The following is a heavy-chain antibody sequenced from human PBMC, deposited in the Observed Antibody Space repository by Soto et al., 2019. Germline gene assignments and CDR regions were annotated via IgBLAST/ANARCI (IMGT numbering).Heavy chain of an antibody. J-gene: IGHJ5*02. CDR1: GGSISSSSYY. Sequence: KPSETLSLTCTVSGGSISSSSYYWGWIRQPPGKGLEWIGSIYYSGSTYYNPSLKSRVTISVDTSKNQFSLKLSSVTAADTAVYYCARAYYDFYRALLNPSSETNWFDPWGQGTLVTVSS. CDR2: IYYSGST. D-gene: IGHD3-3*01. CDR3: ARAYYDFYRALLNPSSETNWFDP. V-gene: IGHV4-39*01.